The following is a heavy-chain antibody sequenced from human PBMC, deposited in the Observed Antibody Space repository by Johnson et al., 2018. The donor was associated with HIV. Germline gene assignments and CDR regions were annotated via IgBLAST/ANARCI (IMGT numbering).Heavy chain of an antibody. CDR1: GFIFSDYY. V-gene: IGHV3-11*04. D-gene: IGHD5-12*01. CDR2: ISSSGTII. CDR3: AKIWGDIAATGDAFDI. J-gene: IGHJ3*02. Sequence: QVQLVESGGGLVKAGGSLRLSCAASGFIFSDYYMSWIRQAPGKGLEWVSYISSSGTIIYYVDSVKGRFTISRDNAKNSLYLQMNSLTAADTAVYYCAKIWGDIAATGDAFDIWGQGTMVTVSS.